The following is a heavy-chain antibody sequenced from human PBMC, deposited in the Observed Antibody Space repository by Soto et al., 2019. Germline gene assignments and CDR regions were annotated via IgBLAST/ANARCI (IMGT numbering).Heavy chain of an antibody. V-gene: IGHV4-4*07. Sequence: VQLQESGPGLVKPSETLSLICTVSGGSISSDYLSWIRQPAGKGLEWIGRVYTSGYSNSNPSLKSRVTMSVDTSKKQFSLTLSSVNAADTAVYYCAREPTTAGTVNWFDPWGQGTLVTVSS. CDR1: GGSISSDY. CDR2: VYTSGYS. D-gene: IGHD6-13*01. CDR3: AREPTTAGTVNWFDP. J-gene: IGHJ5*02.